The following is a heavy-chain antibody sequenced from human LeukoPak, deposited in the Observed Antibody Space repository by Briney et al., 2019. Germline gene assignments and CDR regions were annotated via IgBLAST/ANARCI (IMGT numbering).Heavy chain of an antibody. CDR3: AKTVNSIAAAGELDY. Sequence: GGSLRLSCAASGFTFSSYAMSWVRQAPGKGLEWVSGISGSGGNTYYADSVKGRFTISRDNSKNTLYLQMNSLRAEDTAVYYCAKTVNSIAAAGELDYWGQGTLVTVSS. V-gene: IGHV3-23*01. J-gene: IGHJ4*02. D-gene: IGHD6-13*01. CDR1: GFTFSSYA. CDR2: ISGSGGNT.